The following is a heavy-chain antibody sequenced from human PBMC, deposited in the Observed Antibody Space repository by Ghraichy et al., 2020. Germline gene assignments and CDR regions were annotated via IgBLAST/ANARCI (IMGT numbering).Heavy chain of an antibody. J-gene: IGHJ3*02. D-gene: IGHD6-6*01. CDR3: ARDRTAYRGSSPSDAFDI. Sequence: ASVKVSCQASGYTFLNYGINWVRQAPGQGLEWMGWISVDNGKTNFAQKFQGRVIMTTETSSNTVYMEMRSLRNDDTAVYYCARDRTAYRGSSPSDAFDIWGPGTMVIVSS. CDR1: GYTFLNYG. V-gene: IGHV1-18*01. CDR2: ISVDNGKT.